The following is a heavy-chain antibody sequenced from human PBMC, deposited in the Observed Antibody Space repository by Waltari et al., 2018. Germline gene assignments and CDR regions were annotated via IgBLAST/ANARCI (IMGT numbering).Heavy chain of an antibody. V-gene: IGHV3-15*01. CDR1: GFTFGYAW. J-gene: IGHJ3*01. CDR3: TTRSLVEGTDDVLDL. CDR2: IKSRTEGGTT. Sequence: EVQLVESGGGLVKPGGSLRLSCEASGFTFGYAWMQLVRQAPGKGLEWVGRIKSRTEGGTTDYAAPVKGRFSVSRDDSKKMLYLEMNNLKTEDTAMYFCTTRSLVEGTDDVLDLWGRGTMAIVSS. D-gene: IGHD2-21*02.